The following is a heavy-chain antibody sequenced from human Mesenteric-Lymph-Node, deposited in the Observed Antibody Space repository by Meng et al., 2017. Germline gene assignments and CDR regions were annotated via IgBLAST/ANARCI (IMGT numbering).Heavy chain of an antibody. CDR3: ARDPRSYSPYFDY. CDR2: INHSGST. V-gene: IGHV4-34*01. Sequence: QQGGGGMLGASEALARASAIDGGSVSGYDGSWRRERPGKGLEWIGEINHSGSTNYTPSLKSRVTISVDTSKNQFSLKLNSGTPEDTAGYYCARDPRSYSPYFDYWGQGTLVTVSS. CDR1: GGSVSGYD. J-gene: IGHJ4*02. D-gene: IGHD1-26*01.